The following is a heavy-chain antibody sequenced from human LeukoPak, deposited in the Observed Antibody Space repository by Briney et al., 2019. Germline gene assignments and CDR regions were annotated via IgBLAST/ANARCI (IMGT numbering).Heavy chain of an antibody. CDR1: GYTYTGYY. CDR3: ARDTIGSSWPRNWFDP. J-gene: IGHJ5*02. Sequence: ASVKVSCKASGYTYTGYYMHWVRQAPGQGLEWVGWINPNSGGRNYAQKFQGRVTMTRDTSISTAYMELSRLRSDDTAVYYCARDTIGSSWPRNWFDPWGQGTLVTVSS. V-gene: IGHV1-2*02. D-gene: IGHD6-13*01. CDR2: INPNSGGR.